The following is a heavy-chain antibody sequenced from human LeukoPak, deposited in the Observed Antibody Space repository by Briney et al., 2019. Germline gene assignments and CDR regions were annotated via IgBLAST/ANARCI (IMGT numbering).Heavy chain of an antibody. CDR3: ARDRVLLWFGQTLDY. CDR1: GFTFSNSW. Sequence: GGSLGLSCAASGFTFSNSWMSWARQAPGKGLEWVASDGRSQNYADSVKGRFTISRDNSKNTLYLQMNSLRPEDTAVYYCARDRVLLWFGQTLDYWGQGTLVTVSS. D-gene: IGHD3-10*01. CDR2: DGRSQ. V-gene: IGHV3-30*03. J-gene: IGHJ4*02.